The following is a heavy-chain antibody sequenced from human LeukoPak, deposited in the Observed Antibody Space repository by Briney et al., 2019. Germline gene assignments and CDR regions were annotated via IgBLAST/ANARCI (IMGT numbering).Heavy chain of an antibody. V-gene: IGHV3-20*04. CDR2: INWNGGST. J-gene: IGHJ4*02. Sequence: GGSLRLSCADTELTFNDNGMSRVSQAKGKGREWGSGINWNGGSTGYADSVKGRFTISRDNAKNSLYLQMNSLRAEDTALYYCARVIQYYYDSKGYFDYWGQGTLVTVSS. CDR1: ELTFNDNG. CDR3: ARVIQYYYDSKGYFDY. D-gene: IGHD3-22*01.